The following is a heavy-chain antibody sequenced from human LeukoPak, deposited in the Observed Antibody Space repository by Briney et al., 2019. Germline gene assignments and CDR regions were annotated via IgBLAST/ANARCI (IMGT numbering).Heavy chain of an antibody. CDR2: INHSGST. V-gene: IGHV4-34*01. Sequence: SETLSLTCAVYGGSFSGYYWSWIRQPPGKGLEWIGEINHSGSTNYNPSLKSRVTISVDTSKNQFSLKLSSVTAADTAVYYCARGSHMVRGDNWFDPRGQGTLVTVSS. J-gene: IGHJ5*02. CDR3: ARGSHMVRGDNWFDP. CDR1: GGSFSGYY. D-gene: IGHD3-10*01.